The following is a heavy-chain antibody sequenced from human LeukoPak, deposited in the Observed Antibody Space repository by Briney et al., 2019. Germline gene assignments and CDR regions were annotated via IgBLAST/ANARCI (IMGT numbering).Heavy chain of an antibody. V-gene: IGHV3-30-3*01. J-gene: IGHJ4*02. CDR2: ISYDGNNQ. Sequence: GGSLRLSCAASGFTFRYFTMHWVRQAPGKGLEWLALISYDGNNQYYADSVKGRFSISRDNSKNTLYLQMDSLRAEDTAIYYCARGTYYYDSSDYYSKWGQGTVVTVSS. CDR3: ARGTYYYDSSDYYSK. D-gene: IGHD3-22*01. CDR1: GFTFRYFT.